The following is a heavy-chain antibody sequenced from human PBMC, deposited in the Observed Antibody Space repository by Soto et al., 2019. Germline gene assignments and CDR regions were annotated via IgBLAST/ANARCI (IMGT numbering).Heavy chain of an antibody. CDR2: ISGYDGRT. Sequence: QVHLVQSGAEVKKPGASVKVSCKTSGYTFTRYGIILVRQAPGQGLERMVWISGYDGRTNFAQKVKDRVTMTTDTSTSTVYMELRSLSSDDTAVYYCAREGAVPYYYYGMDVWGQGTTGTVSS. J-gene: IGHJ6*02. V-gene: IGHV1-18*01. D-gene: IGHD3-16*01. CDR3: AREGAVPYYYYGMDV. CDR1: GYTFTRYG.